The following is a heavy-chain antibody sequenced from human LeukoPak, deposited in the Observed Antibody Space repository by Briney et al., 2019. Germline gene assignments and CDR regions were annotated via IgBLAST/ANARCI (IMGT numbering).Heavy chain of an antibody. Sequence: PSETLSLTCTVSGYSISSGYYWGWIRQPPGKGLEWIGSIYYSGSTYYNPSLKSRVTISVDTSKNQFSLKLSSVTAADTAVYYCARHRGTPRTIAKTNNFDYWGQGTLVTVSS. CDR1: GYSISSGYY. J-gene: IGHJ4*02. D-gene: IGHD1-14*01. V-gene: IGHV4-38-2*02. CDR3: ARHRGTPRTIAKTNNFDY. CDR2: IYYSGST.